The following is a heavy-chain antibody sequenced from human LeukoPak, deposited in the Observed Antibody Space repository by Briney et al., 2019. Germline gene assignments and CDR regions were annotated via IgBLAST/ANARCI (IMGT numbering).Heavy chain of an antibody. CDR3: ARDSSWDAFDY. J-gene: IGHJ4*02. V-gene: IGHV3-30*03. CDR1: GFTFSSYG. CDR2: ISYDGSNK. D-gene: IGHD6-13*01. Sequence: PGGSLRLSCAASGFTFSSYGMHWVRQAPGKGLEWVAVISYDGSNKYYADSVKGRFTISRDNSKNTLYLQMNSLRAEDTAVYYCARDSSWDAFDYWGQGTLVTVSS.